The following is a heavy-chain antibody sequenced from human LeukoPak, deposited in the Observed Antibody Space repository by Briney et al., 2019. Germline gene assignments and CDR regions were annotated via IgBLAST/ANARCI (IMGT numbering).Heavy chain of an antibody. J-gene: IGHJ5*02. CDR1: VYIFTSYG. CDR3: VRDIQWRFDP. Sequence: ASVKVSCKASVYIFTSYGISWVRQAPGQGLEWMGWISTNKGNTNYAQRLQGRVTMTTDASTSTAYMELRSLRSDDTAIYYCVRDIQWRFDPWGQGTLVTVSS. D-gene: IGHD2-8*01. CDR2: ISTNKGNT. V-gene: IGHV1-18*01.